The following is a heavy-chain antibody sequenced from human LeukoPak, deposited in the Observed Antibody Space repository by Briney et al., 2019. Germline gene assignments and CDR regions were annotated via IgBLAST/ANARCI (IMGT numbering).Heavy chain of an antibody. CDR2: ISGGGGST. J-gene: IGHJ4*02. CDR3: AKDRGSLGSQLN. V-gene: IGHV3-23*01. D-gene: IGHD3-10*01. Sequence: GGSLRLSCAASGFTFSTYGMSWVRQAPGKGLEWVSTISGGGGSTYYADSVKGRFTISRDNSKNTLFLQMSSLRAEDTAVYYCAKDRGSLGSQLNWGQGTLVIVSS. CDR1: GFTFSTYG.